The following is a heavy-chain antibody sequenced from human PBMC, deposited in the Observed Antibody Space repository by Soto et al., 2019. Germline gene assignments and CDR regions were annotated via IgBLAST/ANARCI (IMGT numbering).Heavy chain of an antibody. D-gene: IGHD2-15*01. Sequence: SETLSLTCAVYGGSFSGYYWSWIRQPPGKGLEWIGEINNSGSTNYNPSLKSRVTISVDTSKNQFSLKLSSVTAADTAVYYCARGLRDIVVVVAAFDYWGQGTLVTVSS. CDR2: INNSGST. CDR3: ARGLRDIVVVVAAFDY. CDR1: GGSFSGYY. J-gene: IGHJ4*02. V-gene: IGHV4-34*01.